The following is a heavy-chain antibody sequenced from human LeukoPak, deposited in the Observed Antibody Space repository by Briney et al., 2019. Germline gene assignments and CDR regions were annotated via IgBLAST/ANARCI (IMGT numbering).Heavy chain of an antibody. D-gene: IGHD1-26*01. V-gene: IGHV3-23*01. CDR3: AKGRGWEASYYYYYMDV. CDR1: GFTFSSYG. Sequence: GGSLRLSCAASGFTFSSYGMSWVRQAPGKGLEWVSAISGSGDRTYYADSVKGRFTISRDNAKNSLYLQMNSLRAEDTAVYYCAKGRGWEASYYYYYMDVWGKGTTVTISS. CDR2: ISGSGDRT. J-gene: IGHJ6*03.